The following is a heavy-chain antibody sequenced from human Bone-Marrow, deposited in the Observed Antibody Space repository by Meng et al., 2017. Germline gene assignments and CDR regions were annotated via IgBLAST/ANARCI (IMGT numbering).Heavy chain of an antibody. V-gene: IGHV3-48*03. CDR3: ARENDPYYYDAFDI. CDR2: ISSSGSTI. CDR1: GFTFSSYE. J-gene: IGHJ3*02. Sequence: GESLKISCAASGFTFSSYEMNWVRQAPGKGLEWVSYISSSGSTIYYADSVKGRFTISRDNAKNSLYLQMNSLRAEDTAVYYCARENDPYYYDAFDIWGQGKMVTVSS. D-gene: IGHD3-10*01.